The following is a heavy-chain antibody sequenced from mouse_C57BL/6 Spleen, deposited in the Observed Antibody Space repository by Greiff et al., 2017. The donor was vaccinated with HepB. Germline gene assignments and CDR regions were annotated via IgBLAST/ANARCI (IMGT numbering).Heavy chain of an antibody. D-gene: IGHD2-2*01. CDR3: ARAIYDGYDEDYYAMDY. CDR2: ISSGSSTI. V-gene: IGHV5-17*01. J-gene: IGHJ4*01. Sequence: EVQRVESGGGLVKPGGSLKFSCAASGFTFSDYGMHWVRQAPEKGLEWVAYISSGSSTINYADTVKGRITITRDNAKNTLFLQMNSLRSEDTAMYYYARAIYDGYDEDYYAMDYWGQGTSVTVSS. CDR1: GFTFSDYG.